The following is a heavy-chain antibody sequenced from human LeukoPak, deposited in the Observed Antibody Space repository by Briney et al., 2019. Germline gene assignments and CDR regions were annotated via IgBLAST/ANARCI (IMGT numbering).Heavy chain of an antibody. CDR2: ISSSSSTI. V-gene: IGHV3-48*01. Sequence: PGGPLRLSCAASGFTFSSYSMNWVRQAPGKGLEGVSYISSSSSTIYYADSVKGRFTISRDNAKNSLYLQMNSLRAEDTAVYYCARAALVFGVVIIRGAFDIWGQGTMVTVSS. J-gene: IGHJ3*02. CDR3: ARAALVFGVVIIRGAFDI. CDR1: GFTFSSYS. D-gene: IGHD3-3*01.